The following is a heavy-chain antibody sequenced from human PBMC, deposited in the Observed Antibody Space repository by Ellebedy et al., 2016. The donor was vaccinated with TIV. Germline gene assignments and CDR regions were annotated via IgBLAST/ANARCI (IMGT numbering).Heavy chain of an antibody. D-gene: IGHD3-22*01. CDR1: GYTLTELS. V-gene: IGHV1-24*01. CDR2: IDPEDGET. Sequence: ASVKVSCKVSGYTLTELSMHWVRQAPGKGLEWMGGIDPEDGETIYAQKFQGRVTMTEDTSTDTAYMELSSLRSEDTAVYYCATGRAKGYDSSDHDAFDIWGQGTMITVSS. J-gene: IGHJ3*02. CDR3: ATGRAKGYDSSDHDAFDI.